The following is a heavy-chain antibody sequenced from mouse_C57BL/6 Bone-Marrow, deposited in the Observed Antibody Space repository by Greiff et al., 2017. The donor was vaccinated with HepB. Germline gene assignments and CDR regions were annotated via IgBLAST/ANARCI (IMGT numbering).Heavy chain of an antibody. CDR1: GYTFTDYE. CDR3: TRFFDV. CDR2: IDPETGGT. J-gene: IGHJ1*03. Sequence: VQLQQSGAELVRPGASVTLSCKASGYTFTDYEMHWVKQTPVHGLEWIGAIDPETGGTAYNQKFKGKAILTADKSSSTAYMELRSLTSEDSVVYYCTRFFDVWGTGTTVTVSS. V-gene: IGHV1-15*01.